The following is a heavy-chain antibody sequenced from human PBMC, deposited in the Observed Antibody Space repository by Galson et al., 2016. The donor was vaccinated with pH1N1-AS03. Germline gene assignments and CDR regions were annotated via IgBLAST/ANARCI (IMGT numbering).Heavy chain of an antibody. CDR2: IIPIFGTA. Sequence: SVKVSCKGSGGTFNNYAVNWVRQAPGQGLEWMGGIIPIFGTANYAQKFQGRVTITTDESTSTAYMELSSLRSEDTAVYYCAHYMSTCGSGWYGAVNIDVWGQGTTVTVSS. CDR3: AHYMSTCGSGWYGAVNIDV. CDR1: GGTFNNYA. J-gene: IGHJ6*02. V-gene: IGHV1-69*05. D-gene: IGHD6-19*01.